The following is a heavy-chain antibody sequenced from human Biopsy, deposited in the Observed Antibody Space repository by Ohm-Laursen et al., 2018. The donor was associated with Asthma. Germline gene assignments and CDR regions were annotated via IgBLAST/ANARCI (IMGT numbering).Heavy chain of an antibody. J-gene: IGHJ6*02. CDR2: LIPVLGTP. CDR1: GDSFSNYA. V-gene: IGHV1-69*13. D-gene: IGHD5-12*01. CDR3: ARGYSGSDRIVYYYSGLEV. Sequence: SVKVSCKASGDSFSNYAISWVRQAPGQGLEWMGGLIPVLGTPDHAQMLEGRVTITADESTSTAYMELSSLSSEDTAVYYCARGYSGSDRIVYYYSGLEVWGQGTTATVSS.